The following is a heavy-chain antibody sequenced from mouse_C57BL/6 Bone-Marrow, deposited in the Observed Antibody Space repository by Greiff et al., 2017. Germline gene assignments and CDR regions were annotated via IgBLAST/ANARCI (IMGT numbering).Heavy chain of an antibody. CDR3: AREIYGNYAYWYFDV. J-gene: IGHJ1*03. Sequence: QVQLQQPGAELVKPGASVKLSCKASGYTFTSYWMQWVKQRPGQGLEWIGEIDPSDSYTNYNQKFKGKATLTVDTSSSTAYMQLSSLPSEDSAVYYCAREIYGNYAYWYFDVWGTGTTVTVSS. CDR2: IDPSDSYT. CDR1: GYTFTSYW. V-gene: IGHV1-50*01. D-gene: IGHD2-1*01.